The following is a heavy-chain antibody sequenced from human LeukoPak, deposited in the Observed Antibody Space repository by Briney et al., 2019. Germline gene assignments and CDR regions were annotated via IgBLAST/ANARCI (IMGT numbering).Heavy chain of an antibody. Sequence: PGGSLRLSCAASGFIFSDYYMTWIRQAPGKGLEWLSSISTTGTTTYYADSVKGRLTISRDNAKDSLYLQMNSLRAEDTAVYYCARRVYYGSGTSQYYFDYWGQGTLVTVSS. CDR3: ARRVYYGSGTSQYYFDY. CDR2: ISTTGTTT. CDR1: GFIFSDYY. D-gene: IGHD3-10*01. V-gene: IGHV3-11*01. J-gene: IGHJ4*02.